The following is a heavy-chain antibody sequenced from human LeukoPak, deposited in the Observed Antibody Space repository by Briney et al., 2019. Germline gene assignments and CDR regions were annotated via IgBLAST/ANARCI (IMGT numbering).Heavy chain of an antibody. D-gene: IGHD3-16*01. CDR1: RFTFSSYG. CDR3: ASDSGGTLDY. V-gene: IGHV3-30*03. J-gene: IGHJ4*02. Sequence: PGGSLRLSCAASRFTFSSYGMHWVRQAPGKGLEWVAVISYDGSNKYYADSVKGRFTISRDNSKNTLYLQMNSLRAEDTAVYYCASDSGGTLDYWGQGTLVTVSS. CDR2: ISYDGSNK.